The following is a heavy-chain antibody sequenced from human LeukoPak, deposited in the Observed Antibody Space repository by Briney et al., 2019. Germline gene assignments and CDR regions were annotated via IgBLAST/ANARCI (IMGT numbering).Heavy chain of an antibody. D-gene: IGHD2-21*01. CDR2: ISSSGSTI. V-gene: IGHV3-48*03. J-gene: IGHJ4*02. CDR1: GFTFSGCE. Sequence: QPGGSLRLSCAASGFTFSGCEMSWVRQAPGRGLEWICYISSSGSTIHYADSVKGRFTISRDNAKNSLFLQMNSLRAEDTAVYYCARESGLGVISPYFDYWGQGTLVIVSS. CDR3: ARESGLGVISPYFDY.